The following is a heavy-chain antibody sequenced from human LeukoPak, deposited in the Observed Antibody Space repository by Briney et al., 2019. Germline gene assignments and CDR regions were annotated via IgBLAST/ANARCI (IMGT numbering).Heavy chain of an antibody. V-gene: IGHV4-38-2*02. J-gene: IGHJ4*02. CDR1: GYSISSGYY. D-gene: IGHD1-26*01. Sequence: SETLSLTCTVSGYSISSGYYWGWIRQPPGKGLEWIGSIYHSGSTYYNPSLKSRVTISVDTSKNQFSLKLSSVTAADTAVYYCARVSGSYPDWGQGTLVIVSS. CDR3: ARVSGSYPD. CDR2: IYHSGST.